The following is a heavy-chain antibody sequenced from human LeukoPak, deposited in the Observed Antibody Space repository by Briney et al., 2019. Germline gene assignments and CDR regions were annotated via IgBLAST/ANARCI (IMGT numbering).Heavy chain of an antibody. J-gene: IGHJ6*03. CDR3: ARAGYSSGWSPYYYYYYMDV. D-gene: IGHD6-19*01. CDR1: GGSISSYY. V-gene: IGHV4-4*09. Sequence: SETLSLTCTVSGGSISSYYWSWIRQPPGKGLEWIGYIYTSGSTNYNPSPKSRVTISVDTSKNQFSLKLSSVTAADTAVYYCARAGYSSGWSPYYYYYYMDVWGKGTTVTVSS. CDR2: IYTSGST.